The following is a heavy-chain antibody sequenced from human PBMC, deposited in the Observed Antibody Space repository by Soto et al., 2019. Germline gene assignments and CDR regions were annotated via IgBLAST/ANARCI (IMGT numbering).Heavy chain of an antibody. Sequence: GSLRLSCAASGFTFSIYALSWVRQGPGKGLGWVSGISGSGDSKHYSDSLKGRFTISRDNSKNTLFLQMNSLRAEDTAVYYCARIPYDHVWGTDRYSPNFDYWGQGTQVTVSS. CDR3: ARIPYDHVWGTDRYSPNFDY. V-gene: IGHV3-23*01. CDR1: GFTFSIYA. J-gene: IGHJ4*02. D-gene: IGHD3-16*02. CDR2: ISGSGDSK.